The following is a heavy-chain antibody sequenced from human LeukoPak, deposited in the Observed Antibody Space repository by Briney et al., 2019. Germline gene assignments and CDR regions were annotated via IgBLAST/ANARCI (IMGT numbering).Heavy chain of an antibody. J-gene: IGHJ3*02. Sequence: GGSLRLSCAASGFTFSGYAMTWVRQAPGKGLEWVSSISSSGGSTYYADSVKGRFTISRDNSKNTLYLQMNSLRAEDTAVYYCAKANYRYLGKHDAFDIWGQGTMVTVSS. V-gene: IGHV3-23*01. CDR1: GFTFSGYA. D-gene: IGHD3-9*01. CDR2: ISSSGGST. CDR3: AKANYRYLGKHDAFDI.